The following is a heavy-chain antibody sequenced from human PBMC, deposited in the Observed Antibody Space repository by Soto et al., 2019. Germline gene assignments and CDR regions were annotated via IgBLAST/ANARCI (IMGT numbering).Heavy chain of an antibody. CDR1: GGTFSSYT. D-gene: IGHD6-19*01. J-gene: IGHJ4*02. Sequence: QVQLVQSGAEVKKPGSSVKVSCKASGGTFSSYTISWVRQAPGQGLEWMGRIIPILGIANYAQKFQVRVTITADKSTSTAYLELSSLRSEDTAVYYCASIAVAGTGTAMYWGQGTLVTVSS. V-gene: IGHV1-69*02. CDR2: IIPILGIA. CDR3: ASIAVAGTGTAMY.